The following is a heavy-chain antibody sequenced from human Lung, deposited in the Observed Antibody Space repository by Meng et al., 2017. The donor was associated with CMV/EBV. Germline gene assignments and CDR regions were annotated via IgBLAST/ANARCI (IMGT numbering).Heavy chain of an antibody. J-gene: IGHJ4*02. D-gene: IGHD6-19*01. CDR2: IYHSGST. CDR1: GGSISSSNW. V-gene: IGHV4-4*02. Sequence: VEVQDAGTGLVKPSGTLSLTCAVSGGSISSSNWWSWVRQPPGKGLEWIGEIYHSGSTNYNPSLKSRVTISVDKSKNQFSLKLSSVTAADTAVYYCASFPPPGKQWLVTDYWGQGTLVTVSS. CDR3: ASFPPPGKQWLVTDY.